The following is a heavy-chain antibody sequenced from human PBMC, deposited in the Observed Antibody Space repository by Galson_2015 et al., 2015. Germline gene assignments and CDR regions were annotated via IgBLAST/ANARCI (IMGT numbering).Heavy chain of an antibody. CDR1: GFTFSSYW. V-gene: IGHV3-74*01. CDR3: ARDGYGNHYYNYMDV. D-gene: IGHD5-12*01. J-gene: IGHJ6*03. Sequence: SLRLSCAGSGFTFSSYWMHWARQAPGKGLVWVSHINSDGSSTSYADSVKGRFTISRDSAKNTLYLQTNSLRAEDTAVYYCARDGYGNHYYNYMDVWGKGTTVTVSS. CDR2: INSDGSST.